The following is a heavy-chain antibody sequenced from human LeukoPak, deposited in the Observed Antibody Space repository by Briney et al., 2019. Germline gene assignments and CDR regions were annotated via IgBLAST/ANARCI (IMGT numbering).Heavy chain of an antibody. V-gene: IGHV3-7*03. CDR1: GFTFSSYW. CDR2: IKEDGSKK. J-gene: IGHJ5*02. CDR3: AKDSHSSRSNWFDP. D-gene: IGHD6-13*01. Sequence: GGSLRLSCAASGFTFSSYWMSWVRQAPGKGLEWVANIKEDGSKKFHVGSVRGRFAISRDNAKNSLYLQMNSLRAEDTALYYCAKDSHSSRSNWFDPWGQGTLVTVSS.